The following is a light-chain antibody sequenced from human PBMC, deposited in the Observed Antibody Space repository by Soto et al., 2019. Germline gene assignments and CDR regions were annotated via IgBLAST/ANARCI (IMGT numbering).Light chain of an antibody. Sequence: DIHMTQSPSSLSASVGDRVTISCRASQSISSYLNWYQQKPGKAPKLLIYDASSLESGVPSRFSGSGSGTEFTLTISSLQPDDFATYYCQQYNSWTFGQGTKVDIK. CDR3: QQYNSWT. J-gene: IGKJ1*01. V-gene: IGKV1-5*01. CDR2: DAS. CDR1: QSISSY.